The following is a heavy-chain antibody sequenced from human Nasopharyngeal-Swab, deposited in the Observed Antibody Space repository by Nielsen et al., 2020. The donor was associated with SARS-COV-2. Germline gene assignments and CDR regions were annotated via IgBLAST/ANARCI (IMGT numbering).Heavy chain of an antibody. D-gene: IGHD3-3*01. V-gene: IGHV1-69*13. Sequence: SVKVSCKAFGGTFSSYAISWVRQAPGQGLEWMGGIIPIFGTANYAQKFQGRVTITADESTSTAYMELSSLRSEDTAVYYCAADWFRLRFLEWLPGGYGMDVWGQGTTVTVSS. J-gene: IGHJ6*02. CDR3: AADWFRLRFLEWLPGGYGMDV. CDR2: IIPIFGTA. CDR1: GGTFSSYA.